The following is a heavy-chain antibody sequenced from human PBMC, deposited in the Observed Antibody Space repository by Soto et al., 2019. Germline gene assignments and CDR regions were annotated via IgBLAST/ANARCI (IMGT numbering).Heavy chain of an antibody. CDR1: EFTFSSYE. CDR3: VRFGGAAAGPGDY. V-gene: IGHV3-48*03. J-gene: IGHJ4*02. Sequence: GGSLRLSCVASEFTFSSYEMNWVRHAPGKGLEWVSYISSSGTTIYYTDSVNGRFTISRDNAKKSLYLQMNSLRAEDTAVYYCVRFGGAAAGPGDYWGQGTLVTVSS. CDR2: ISSSGTTI. D-gene: IGHD6-13*01.